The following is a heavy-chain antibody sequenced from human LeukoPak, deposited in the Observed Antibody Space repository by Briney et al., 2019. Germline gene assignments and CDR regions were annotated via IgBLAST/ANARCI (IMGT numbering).Heavy chain of an antibody. CDR1: GGSISSSNW. D-gene: IGHD2-2*02. CDR3: ARIVTAGIYNMDV. V-gene: IGHV4-4*02. J-gene: IGHJ6*03. Sequence: PSGTLSLTCAVSGGSISSSNWWNWVRQPPGKGLEWIGSIYHSGNTYYNPSLKSRVTISVDTSKNQFSPKLSSVTAADTAVYYCARIVTAGIYNMDVWGKGTTVTVSS. CDR2: IYHSGNT.